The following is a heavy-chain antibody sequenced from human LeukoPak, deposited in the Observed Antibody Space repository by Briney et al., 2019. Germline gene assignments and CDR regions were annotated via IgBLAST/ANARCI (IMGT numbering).Heavy chain of an antibody. CDR1: GYSISSGYY. Sequence: SETLSLTCTVSGYSISSGYYWGWTRPPPGKGLEWIGSIYHSGSTYYNPSLKSRVTISVGTSKNQFSLKLSSVTAADTAVYYCARGVVPAANDAFDIWGQGTMVTVSS. CDR2: IYHSGST. J-gene: IGHJ3*02. D-gene: IGHD2-2*01. CDR3: ARGVVPAANDAFDI. V-gene: IGHV4-38-2*02.